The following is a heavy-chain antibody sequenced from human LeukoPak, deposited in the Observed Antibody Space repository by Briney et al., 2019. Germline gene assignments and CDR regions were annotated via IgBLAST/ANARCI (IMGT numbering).Heavy chain of an antibody. CDR3: ARLPHYGSGSFSDYYYMDV. CDR2: INHSGST. Sequence: PSETLSLTCAVYGGSFSGYYWSWIRQPPGKGLEWIGEINHSGSTNYNPSLKSRVTISVDTSKNQFSLKRSSVTAADTAVYYCARLPHYGSGSFSDYYYMDVWGKGTTVTVSS. CDR1: GGSFSGYY. J-gene: IGHJ6*03. V-gene: IGHV4-34*01. D-gene: IGHD3-10*01.